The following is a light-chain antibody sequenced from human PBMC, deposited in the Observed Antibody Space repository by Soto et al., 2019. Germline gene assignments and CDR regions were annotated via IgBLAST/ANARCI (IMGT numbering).Light chain of an antibody. CDR1: QSISSW. CDR3: QQYNIYPFT. CDR2: KAS. J-gene: IGKJ3*01. V-gene: IGKV1-5*03. Sequence: DIQMTQSPSTLSASVGDRVTITCRASQSISSWLAWYQQKPGKAPKRLIYKASSLESGVPSRFSDRGSGTEFTLTILSLKPDDFATYYCQQYNIYPFTFGPGTKVDIK.